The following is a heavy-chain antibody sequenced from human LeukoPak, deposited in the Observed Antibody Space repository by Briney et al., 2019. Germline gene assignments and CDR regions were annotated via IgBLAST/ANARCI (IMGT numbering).Heavy chain of an antibody. D-gene: IGHD4-17*01. Sequence: SETLSLTCTVSGGSISSYYWSWIRQPPGKGLEWIGYIYYSGSTNYNPSLKSRVTISVDTSKNQFSLKLSSVTAADTAVYYCARQPRTATFDYWGQGTLVTVSS. CDR3: ARQPRTATFDY. CDR2: IYYSGST. CDR1: GGSISSYY. J-gene: IGHJ4*02. V-gene: IGHV4-59*08.